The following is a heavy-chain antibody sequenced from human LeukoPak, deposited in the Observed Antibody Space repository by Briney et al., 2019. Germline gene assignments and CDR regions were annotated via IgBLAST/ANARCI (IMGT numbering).Heavy chain of an antibody. V-gene: IGHV3-53*01. CDR3: ARIKNDFWSGYYVDY. CDR1: GFNVSSNY. Sequence: TGGSLRLSCAASGFNVSSNYMKWVRKTPGKGLEWVSVIHSGGRTYYADSVKGRFTISRDNSKNTLYPQMNSLRAEDTAVYYCARIKNDFWSGYYVDYWGQGTLVTVSS. D-gene: IGHD3-3*01. CDR2: IHSGGRT. J-gene: IGHJ4*02.